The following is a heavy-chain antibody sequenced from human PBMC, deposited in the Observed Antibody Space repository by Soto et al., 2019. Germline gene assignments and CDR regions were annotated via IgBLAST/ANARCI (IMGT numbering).Heavy chain of an antibody. CDR3: ARCSTYYDFWSGSQYYYYYGMDV. CDR2: IYYSGST. D-gene: IGHD3-3*01. J-gene: IGHJ6*02. CDR1: GGSISSGGYY. V-gene: IGHV4-31*03. Sequence: SETLSHTCTVSGGSISSGGYYWSWNRQHPGKGLEWIGYIYYSGSTYYNPSLKSRVTISVDTSKNQFSLKLSSVTAADTAVYYCARCSTYYDFWSGSQYYYYYGMDVWGQGTTVTVSS.